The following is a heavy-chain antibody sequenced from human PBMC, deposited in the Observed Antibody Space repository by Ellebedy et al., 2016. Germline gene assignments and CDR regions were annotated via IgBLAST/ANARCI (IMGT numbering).Heavy chain of an antibody. J-gene: IGHJ5*02. Sequence: GESLKISXAASGFTFSSYWMSWVRQAPGKGLEWVANIKQDGSEKYYVDSVKGRFTISRDNAKNSLYLQMNSLRAEDTAVYYCARYRYYYDSSGYYFNWFDPWGQGTLVTVSS. CDR2: IKQDGSEK. CDR3: ARYRYYYDSSGYYFNWFDP. V-gene: IGHV3-7*01. CDR1: GFTFSSYW. D-gene: IGHD3-22*01.